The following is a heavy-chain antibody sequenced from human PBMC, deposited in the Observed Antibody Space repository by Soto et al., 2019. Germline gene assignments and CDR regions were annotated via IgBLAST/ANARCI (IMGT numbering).Heavy chain of an antibody. CDR2: IYYSGST. D-gene: IGHD4-17*01. CDR1: GGSISSYD. CDR3: ARSTKLRSTWFDP. J-gene: IGHJ5*02. Sequence: SETLALTCTVSGGSISSYDWSWIRQPPGKGLEWIGYIYYSGSTNYNPSLKSRVTISVDTSKNQFSLKLSSVTAADTAVYYCARSTKLRSTWFDPWGQGTLVTVSS. V-gene: IGHV4-59*12.